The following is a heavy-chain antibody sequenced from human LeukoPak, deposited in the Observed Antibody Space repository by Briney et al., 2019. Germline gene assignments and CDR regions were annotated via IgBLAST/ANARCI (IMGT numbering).Heavy chain of an antibody. CDR3: ATSYDAKTAPYDL. CDR1: GGSINNYC. J-gene: IGHJ5*02. Sequence: SETLSLTCTVSGGSINNYCWSWVRQAPGKGLEWIGYIYNSGTTDYNPSLRGRVTMSLDTSKNQLSMDLKFLTAADTAIYYCATSYDAKTAPYDLWGQGTLATVSS. V-gene: IGHV4-4*09. CDR2: IYNSGTT. D-gene: IGHD3-3*01.